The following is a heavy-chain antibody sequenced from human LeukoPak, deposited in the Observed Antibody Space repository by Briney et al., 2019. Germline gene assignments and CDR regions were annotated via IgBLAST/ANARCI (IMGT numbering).Heavy chain of an antibody. Sequence: GGSLRLSSAASGFTFSSYSMNWVRPAPGKGLEWVSYITSSSSTIYYADSVKGRFTISRDNAKNSLYLQMNSLRAEDTAVYYCARRYCSSTSCYQDYWGQGTLVTVSS. J-gene: IGHJ4*02. D-gene: IGHD2-2*01. CDR1: GFTFSSYS. V-gene: IGHV3-48*01. CDR2: ITSSSSTI. CDR3: ARRYCSSTSCYQDY.